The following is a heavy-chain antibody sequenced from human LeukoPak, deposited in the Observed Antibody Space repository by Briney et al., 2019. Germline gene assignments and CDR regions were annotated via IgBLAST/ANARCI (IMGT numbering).Heavy chain of an antibody. CDR2: ISAYNGNT. CDR1: GYTFTSYG. Sequence: SVKVSCKASGYTFTSYGISWVRQAPGQGLEWMGWISAYNGNTNYAQKLQGRVTMTTDTSTSTAYMELRSLRSDDTAVYYCASLRGEQYSSSSGEYSWFDPWGQGTLVTVSS. V-gene: IGHV1-18*01. CDR3: ASLRGEQYSSSSGEYSWFDP. J-gene: IGHJ5*02. D-gene: IGHD6-6*01.